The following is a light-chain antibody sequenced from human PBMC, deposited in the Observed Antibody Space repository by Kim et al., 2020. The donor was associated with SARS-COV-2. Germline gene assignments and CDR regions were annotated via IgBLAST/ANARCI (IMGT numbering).Light chain of an antibody. CDR2: RDN. V-gene: IGLV10-54*01. CDR1: SNNVGNQG. CDR3: SAWDSSLSGWV. J-gene: IGLJ3*02. Sequence: QAGLTQPPSVSKGLRQTATLTCTGNSNNVGNQGAAWLQQHKGHPPKLLFYRDNNRPSGISERFSASRSGNTASLTITGLQPEDEADYYCSAWDSSLSGWVFGGGTQLTVL.